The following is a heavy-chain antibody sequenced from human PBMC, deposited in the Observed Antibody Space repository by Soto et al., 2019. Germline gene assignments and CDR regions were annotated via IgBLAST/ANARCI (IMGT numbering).Heavy chain of an antibody. D-gene: IGHD6-13*01. CDR2: IYYSGST. Sequence: PSETLSLTCTVSGDSISSERDYWSWIRQHPGKGLEWIGYIYYSGSTYYNPSLKNRDTISVDTSKNQFSLKLSSVTAADTAVYYCARAIVAARFDYWGQGTLVTVSS. J-gene: IGHJ4*02. CDR3: ARAIVAARFDY. CDR1: GDSISSERDY. V-gene: IGHV4-31*03.